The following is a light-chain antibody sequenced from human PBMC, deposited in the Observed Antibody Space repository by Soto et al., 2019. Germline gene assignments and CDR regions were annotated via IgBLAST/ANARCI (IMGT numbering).Light chain of an antibody. CDR1: SNDVGGYNY. CDR3: SSHSATSPYV. Sequence: QSALTQPASVSGSPGQSITISCTGTSNDVGGYNYVSWYQQQPGKAPKLIIYEVSHRPSGISNRFSGSKSGNTASLTISGLHAEDEADYYCSSHSATSPYVFGTGTKVTVL. J-gene: IGLJ1*01. V-gene: IGLV2-14*01. CDR2: EVS.